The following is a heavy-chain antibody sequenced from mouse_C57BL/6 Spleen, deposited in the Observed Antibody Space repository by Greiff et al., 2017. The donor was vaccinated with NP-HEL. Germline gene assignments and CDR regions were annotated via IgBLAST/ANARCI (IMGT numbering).Heavy chain of an antibody. J-gene: IGHJ2*01. D-gene: IGHD3-2*02. Sequence: VKLMESGPELVKPGASVKISCKASGYAFSSSWMNWVKQRPGKGLEWIGRIYPGDGDTNYNGKFKGKATLTADKSSSTAYMQLSSLTSEDSAVYFCASAQAHYWGQGTTLTVSS. CDR2: IYPGDGDT. CDR3: ASAQAHY. V-gene: IGHV1-82*01. CDR1: GYAFSSSW.